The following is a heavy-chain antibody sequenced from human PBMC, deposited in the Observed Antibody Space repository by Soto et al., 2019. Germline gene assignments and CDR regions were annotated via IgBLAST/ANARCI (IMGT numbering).Heavy chain of an antibody. CDR1: GFIFSSYG. J-gene: IGHJ4*02. V-gene: IGHV3-33*01. Sequence: QVQLVESGGGVVQPGRSLRLSCAASGFIFSSYGMHWVRQAPGKGLDWVAVIWYDGSNKYYADSVKGRVTISRDNSKITLYLQRNSLSAEDTAVYYGARGPGAHDYLLDFWSQGTLVTVSS. CDR3: ARGPGAHDYLLDF. CDR2: IWYDGSNK. D-gene: IGHD3-16*01.